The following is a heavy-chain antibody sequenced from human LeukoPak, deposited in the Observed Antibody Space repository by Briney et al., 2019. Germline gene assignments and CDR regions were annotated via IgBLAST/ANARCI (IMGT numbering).Heavy chain of an antibody. CDR3: ARDDGLVGVATIRRPVETTSDY. CDR2: MNPNSGNT. D-gene: IGHD5-24*01. CDR1: GYTFTSYD. V-gene: IGHV1-8*03. Sequence: ASVKVSCKASGYTFTSYDINWVRQATGQGLEWMGWMNPNSGNTGYAQKFQGRVTITRNTSISTAYMELSSLRSEDTAVYYCARDDGLVGVATIRRPVETTSDYWGQGTLVTVSS. J-gene: IGHJ4*02.